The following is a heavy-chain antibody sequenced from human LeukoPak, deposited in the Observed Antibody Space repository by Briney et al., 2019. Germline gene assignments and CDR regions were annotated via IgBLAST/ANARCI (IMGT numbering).Heavy chain of an antibody. V-gene: IGHV4-59*01. CDR1: GGSISGYY. J-gene: IGHJ4*02. D-gene: IGHD1-26*01. CDR3: ARTQSQSGTYRYYFGY. CDR2: IYSSGST. Sequence: PSETLSLTCTVSGGSISGYYWSWIRQPPGKGLEWIGYIYSSGSTNYNPSLKSRVTMSLDPSKNQFSLKLNSVTAADTAVYYCARTQSQSGTYRYYFGYWGQGTLVTVSS.